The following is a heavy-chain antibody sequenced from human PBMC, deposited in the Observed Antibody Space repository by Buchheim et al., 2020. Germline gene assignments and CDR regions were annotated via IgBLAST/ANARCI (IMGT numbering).Heavy chain of an antibody. CDR3: ARESDDTNDYSLDY. D-gene: IGHD3-22*01. V-gene: IGHV4-30-4*01. J-gene: IGHJ4*02. CDR2: IYHSGPT. Sequence: QVQLQESGPGLVKPSQTLSLTCTVSGGFITNDYYYWSWIRRPSGKGLEWIGYIYHSGPTYYNLSLKSRLTISVDTSKNQFSLNLNSVTAADTAVYYCARESDDTNDYSLDYWGQGTL. CDR1: GGFITNDYYY.